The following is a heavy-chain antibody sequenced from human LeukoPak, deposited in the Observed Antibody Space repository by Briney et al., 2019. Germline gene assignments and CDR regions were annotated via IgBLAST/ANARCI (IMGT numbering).Heavy chain of an antibody. CDR2: INPNSGVT. D-gene: IGHD6-13*01. CDR3: ARVQAGTRFDY. J-gene: IGHJ4*02. CDR1: GYTFTGYY. V-gene: IGHV1-2*02. Sequence: GASVKVSCKASGYTFTGYYMHWVREAPGQGLEWMGWINPNSGVTNYAQKFQGRVTMTRDTSISTAYMELSALRSDDTAVYYCARVQAGTRFDYWGQGALVTVSS.